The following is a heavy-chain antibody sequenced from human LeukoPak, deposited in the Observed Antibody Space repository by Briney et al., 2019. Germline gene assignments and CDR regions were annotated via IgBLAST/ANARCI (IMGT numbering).Heavy chain of an antibody. D-gene: IGHD2-15*01. CDR2: IYSGGSP. CDR3: AREEGGAFDI. CDR1: GFTVSSNY. J-gene: IGHJ3*02. V-gene: IGHV3-53*01. Sequence: PGGSLRLSCAASGFTVSSNYMSWVRQAPGKGLEWVSVIYSGGSPYYADSVKGRFTISRDNSKNTLYLQMNSLRAEGTAVYYCAREEGGAFDIWGQGTMVTVSS.